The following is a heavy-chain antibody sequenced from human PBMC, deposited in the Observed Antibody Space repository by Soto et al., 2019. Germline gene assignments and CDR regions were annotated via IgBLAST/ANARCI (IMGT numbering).Heavy chain of an antibody. CDR2: IYWDDDK. J-gene: IGHJ4*02. Sequence: QLTLNESGPTVVKPAETLTLTCTFSGFSLTTSGVGVGWIRQSPGKAPEWLALIYWDDDKRYSAYLKSTLTTTKHTPNYQVALTMARVDPAHTATYYCAHRILRTVFGLVSTTAIYFDFGGQGTPVVVSS. CDR1: GFSLTTSGVG. CDR3: AHRILRTVFGLVSTTAIYFDF. D-gene: IGHD3-3*01. V-gene: IGHV2-5*02.